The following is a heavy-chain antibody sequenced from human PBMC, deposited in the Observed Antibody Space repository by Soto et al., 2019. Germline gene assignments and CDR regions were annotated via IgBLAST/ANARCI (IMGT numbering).Heavy chain of an antibody. Sequence: QVQLVQSGAEVKKPGASVKVSRKASGYTFTSYAMHWVRQAPGQRLEWMGWINAGNGNTKYSQKFQGRVTITRDTSAGTAYMELSSLRSEDTAVYYCARDLGYCSSTSCYLDAFDIWGQGTMVTVSS. CDR2: INAGNGNT. J-gene: IGHJ3*02. V-gene: IGHV1-3*01. D-gene: IGHD2-2*01. CDR1: GYTFTSYA. CDR3: ARDLGYCSSTSCYLDAFDI.